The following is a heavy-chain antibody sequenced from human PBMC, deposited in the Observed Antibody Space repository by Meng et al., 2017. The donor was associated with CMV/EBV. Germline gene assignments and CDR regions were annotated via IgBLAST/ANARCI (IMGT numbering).Heavy chain of an antibody. D-gene: IGHD1-26*01. V-gene: IGHV1-46*01. CDR2: INPRGGST. Sequence: QVVQSGAEVKKPGSSVNVSCKASGYTFTSYYMHWVRQAPGQGLEWMGIINPRGGSTSYAQKFQGRVTMTRDTSTSTVYMELSSLRSEDTAVYYCARESGSVGDYWGQGTLVTVSS. J-gene: IGHJ4*02. CDR3: ARESGSVGDY. CDR1: GYTFTSYY.